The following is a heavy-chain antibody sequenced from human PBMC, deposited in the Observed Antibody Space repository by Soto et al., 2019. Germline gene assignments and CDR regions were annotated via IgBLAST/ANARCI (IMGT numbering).Heavy chain of an antibody. V-gene: IGHV4-31*03. CDR2: IYYSGRT. CDR1: GGSISSGDYY. CDR3: ARWWSGSRQGFDP. J-gene: IGHJ5*02. D-gene: IGHD3-3*01. Sequence: QVQLQESGPGLVKPSQTLSLTCTVSGGSISSGDYYWSWIRQHPGKGLAWSVYIYYSGRTYYNPSFKSRVTISVDTSKNQFSLKLSSVTAADTAVYYCARWWSGSRQGFDPWGQGTLVTVSS.